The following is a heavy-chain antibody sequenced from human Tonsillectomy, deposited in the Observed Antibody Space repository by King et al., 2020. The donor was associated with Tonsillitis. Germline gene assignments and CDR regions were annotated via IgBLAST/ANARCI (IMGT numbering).Heavy chain of an antibody. V-gene: IGHV3-23*04. Sequence: VQLVESGGGLVQPGGSLRLSCAASGFTFSNYAMTWVRQAPGKGLEWVSDMSGNGVRTFYADSVKGRFTISRDYSKNTLYLQMNSLRAEDTAVYYCAKTYRPVGAANTPYYFDSWGQGTLVTVSS. CDR1: GFTFSNYA. D-gene: IGHD1-26*01. CDR2: MSGNGVRT. CDR3: AKTYRPVGAANTPYYFDS. J-gene: IGHJ4*02.